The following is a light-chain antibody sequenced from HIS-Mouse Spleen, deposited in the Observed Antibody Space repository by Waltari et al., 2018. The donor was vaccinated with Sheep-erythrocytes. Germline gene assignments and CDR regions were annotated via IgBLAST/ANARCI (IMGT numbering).Light chain of an antibody. CDR2: EDS. V-gene: IGLV3-10*01. CDR1: ALPKKA. J-gene: IGLJ3*02. CDR3: YSTDSSGNHWV. Sequence: SYELTQPPSVSVSPGQTARITCSGDALPKKAAYGYQQKSGQAPVLVIYEDSKRPSGTPERFSGSSSGTMATLTISGAQVEDDADYYCYSTDSSGNHWVFGGGTKLTVL.